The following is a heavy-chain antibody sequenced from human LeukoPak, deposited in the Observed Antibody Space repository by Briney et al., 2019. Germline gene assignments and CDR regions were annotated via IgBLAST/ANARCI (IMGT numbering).Heavy chain of an antibody. CDR1: GGSISSGGYY. Sequence: SETLSLTCTVSGGSISSGGYYWSWIRQPPGKGLEWIGEIIHSGRTSYNPSLKGQVTISIDTSKHQFSLNLSSVTAADTAMYYCASRERWGQGTLVTVSS. V-gene: IGHV4-34*12. CDR2: IIHSGRT. CDR3: ASRER. J-gene: IGHJ4*02.